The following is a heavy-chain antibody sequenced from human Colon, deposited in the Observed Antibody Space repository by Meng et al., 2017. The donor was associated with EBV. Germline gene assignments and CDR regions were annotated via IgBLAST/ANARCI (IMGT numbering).Heavy chain of an antibody. CDR3: ARDGGVTHIP. D-gene: IGHD2-8*02. CDR1: GTSISTSKC. CDR2: IYHNGQT. Sequence: LQWSGAGLVKPSGPLSLTCAVSGTSISTSKCWSWIRQSPGEGLEWIGAIYHNGQTNYNPSLKSRVSMSVDESKNEFSLNLKSVTAADTAVYYCARDGGVTHIPWGQGVLVTVSS. V-gene: IGHV4-4*02. J-gene: IGHJ5*02.